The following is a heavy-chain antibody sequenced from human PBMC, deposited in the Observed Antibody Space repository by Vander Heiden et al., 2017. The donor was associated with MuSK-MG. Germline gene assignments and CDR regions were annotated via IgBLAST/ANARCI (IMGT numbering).Heavy chain of an antibody. CDR2: IYYIGST. CDR3: ARAAGTIYYFDY. J-gene: IGHJ4*02. CDR1: GGSISSYY. V-gene: IGHV4-59*01. D-gene: IGHD6-19*01. Sequence: QVQLQESGPGLVNPSETLSLTCTVSGGSISSYYWSWIRQPPGKGLEWIGYIYYIGSTNYNPSLKSRVTISVDTSKDQFSLKLSSVTAADTAVYYCARAAGTIYYFDYWGQGTLVTVSP.